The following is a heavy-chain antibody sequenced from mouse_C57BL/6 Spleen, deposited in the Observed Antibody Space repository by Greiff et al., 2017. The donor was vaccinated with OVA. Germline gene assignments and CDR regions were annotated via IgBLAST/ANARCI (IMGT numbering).Heavy chain of an antibody. J-gene: IGHJ3*01. CDR1: GYTFTTYP. CDR3: AIAYYSNYWEAWFAY. Sequence: QVQLQQSGAELVKPGASVKMSCKASGYTFTTYPIEWMKQNHGKSLEWIGNFHPYNDDTKYNEKFKGNATLTVEKSSITFYLELTRLSSDYSSIYYCAIAYYSNYWEAWFAYWGQGTLVTVSA. V-gene: IGHV1-47*01. CDR2: FHPYNDDT. D-gene: IGHD2-5*01.